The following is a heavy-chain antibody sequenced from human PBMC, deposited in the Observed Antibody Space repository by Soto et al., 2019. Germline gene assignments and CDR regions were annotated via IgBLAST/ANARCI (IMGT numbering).Heavy chain of an antibody. Sequence: GASVKVSCKASGGTFSSYTISWVRQAPGQGLEWMGRIIPILGIANYAQKFQGRATITADKSTSTAYMELSSLRSEDTAVYYCARANYYGSGSYYKGDAFDIWGQGTMVTVSS. CDR3: ARANYYGSGSYYKGDAFDI. CDR2: IIPILGIA. V-gene: IGHV1-69*02. CDR1: GGTFSSYT. D-gene: IGHD3-10*01. J-gene: IGHJ3*02.